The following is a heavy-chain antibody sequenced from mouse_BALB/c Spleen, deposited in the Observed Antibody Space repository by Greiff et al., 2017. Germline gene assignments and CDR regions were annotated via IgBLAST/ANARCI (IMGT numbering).Heavy chain of an antibody. D-gene: IGHD1-1*01. CDR1: GYTFTSYY. Sequence: QVQLQQSGAELVKPGASVKLSCKASGYTFTSYYMYWVKQRPGQGLEWIGEINPSNGGTNFNEKFKSKATLTVDKSSSTAYMQLSSLTSEDSAVYYCTRSDTTVVARSGYFDVWGAGTTVTVSS. J-gene: IGHJ1*01. CDR3: TRSDTTVVARSGYFDV. CDR2: INPSNGGT. V-gene: IGHV1S81*02.